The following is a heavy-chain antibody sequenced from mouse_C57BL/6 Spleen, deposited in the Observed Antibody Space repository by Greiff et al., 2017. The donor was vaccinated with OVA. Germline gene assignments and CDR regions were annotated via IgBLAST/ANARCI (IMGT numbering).Heavy chain of an antibody. CDR2: IYPGDGDT. CDR1: GYAFSSYW. V-gene: IGHV1-80*01. Sequence: VKLMESGAELVKPGASVKISCKASGYAFSSYWMNWVKQRPGKGLEWIGQIYPGDGDTNYNGKFKGKATLTADKSSSTAYMQLSSLTSEDSAVYFCAREKTTVVATPFAYWGQGTLVTVSA. J-gene: IGHJ3*01. D-gene: IGHD1-1*01. CDR3: AREKTTVVATPFAY.